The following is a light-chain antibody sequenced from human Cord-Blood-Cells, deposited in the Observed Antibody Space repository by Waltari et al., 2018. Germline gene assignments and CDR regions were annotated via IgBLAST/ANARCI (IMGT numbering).Light chain of an antibody. J-gene: IGLJ3*02. CDR1: NIGSKS. CDR2: DDS. CDR3: QVWDSSSDHHWV. V-gene: IGLV3-21*03. Sequence: SYVLTQPPSVSVAPGKTARITCGGNNIGSKSVHWYQQKPGQAPVLVVYDDSDRPSGIPERCSGSSSGNTATLTISRVEAGDEADYYCQVWDSSSDHHWVFGGGTKLTVL.